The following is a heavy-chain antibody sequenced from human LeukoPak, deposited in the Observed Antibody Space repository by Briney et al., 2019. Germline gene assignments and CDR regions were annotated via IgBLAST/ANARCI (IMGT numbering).Heavy chain of an antibody. CDR3: AKDSAADTSAFRTLTDF. CDR2: ISSTSTYI. J-gene: IGHJ4*02. Sequence: SGGSLRLSCAASGFTFSDYSMNWVRQAPGKGLDWVSSISSTSTYILYADSVKGRFTISRDNARNSLYLQMNSLRAEDTALYYCAKDSAADTSAFRTLTDFWGQGTLVTVSS. CDR1: GFTFSDYS. V-gene: IGHV3-21*04. D-gene: IGHD1-14*01.